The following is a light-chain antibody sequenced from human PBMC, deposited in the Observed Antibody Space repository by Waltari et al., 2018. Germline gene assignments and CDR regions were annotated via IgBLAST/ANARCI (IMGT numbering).Light chain of an antibody. V-gene: IGKV3-11*01. Sequence: EIVLTQSQATLSLSPGESATLSCRASQSVGRSLAWYQQKPGQAPRLVLYAASNRATGIPDRFSGSNSGTDFSLTISSLEAEDFAVYYCQQRSIWPWTFGLGTKVEVK. CDR2: AAS. CDR3: QQRSIWPWT. CDR1: QSVGRS. J-gene: IGKJ1*01.